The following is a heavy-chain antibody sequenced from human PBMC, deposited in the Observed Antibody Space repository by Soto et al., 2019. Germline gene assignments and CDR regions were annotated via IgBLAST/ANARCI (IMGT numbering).Heavy chain of an antibody. CDR1: GGTFSSYS. Sequence: QVQLVQSGAEVKKPGSSVKVSCKASGGTFSSYSINWVRQAPGQGLEWMGGIIPIFGTANYAQKFQGRVTLTADESTSTAHMELSSLRNDDTAGYYCARPFQSWPGGWYFDLWGRGTLVTVSS. D-gene: IGHD3-16*01. V-gene: IGHV1-69*01. CDR2: IIPIFGTA. CDR3: ARPFQSWPGGWYFDL. J-gene: IGHJ2*01.